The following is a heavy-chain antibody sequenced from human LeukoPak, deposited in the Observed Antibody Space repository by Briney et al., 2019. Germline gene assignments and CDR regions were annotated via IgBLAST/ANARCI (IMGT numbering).Heavy chain of an antibody. D-gene: IGHD2-2*01. V-gene: IGHV3-23*01. CDR3: AKSSIVVVPAAYTYDY. Sequence: GGSLRLSCAASGFTFSSYTMSWVRQAPGKGLESVSAISGSGGSTYYADSVKGRFTISRDNPKNTLYLQMNSLRAEDTAVYYCAKSSIVVVPAAYTYDYWGQGTLVTVSS. CDR1: GFTFSSYT. CDR2: ISGSGGST. J-gene: IGHJ4*02.